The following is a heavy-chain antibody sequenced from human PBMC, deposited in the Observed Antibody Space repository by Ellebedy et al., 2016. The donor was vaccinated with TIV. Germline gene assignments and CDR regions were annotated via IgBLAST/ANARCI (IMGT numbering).Heavy chain of an antibody. D-gene: IGHD6-13*01. CDR1: GGSISSYY. J-gene: IGHJ6*02. V-gene: IGHV4-59*01. CDR3: ARDTYSSSWSMGGMDV. Sequence: MPSETLSLTCTVSGGSISSYYWSWIRQPPGKGLEWIGYIYYSGSTNYNPSLKSRVTISVDTSKNQFSLKLSSVTAADTAVYYCARDTYSSSWSMGGMDVWGQGTTVTVSS. CDR2: IYYSGST.